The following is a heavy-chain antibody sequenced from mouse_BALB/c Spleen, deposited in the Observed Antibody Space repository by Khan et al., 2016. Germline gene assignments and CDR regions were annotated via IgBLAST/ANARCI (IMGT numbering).Heavy chain of an antibody. J-gene: IGHJ3*01. Sequence: QVRLQQSGTELVRPGTSVKVSCKASGYAFTNCLIEWVKQRPGQGLEWIGVINPGSGGTNYTERFKGKATLTADNSSSTAYMQLSSLTSDDSAVYFCASQYGSSYVGFAYWGQGTLVTVSA. CDR3: ASQYGSSYVGFAY. D-gene: IGHD1-1*01. CDR1: GYAFTNCL. CDR2: INPGSGGT. V-gene: IGHV1-54*01.